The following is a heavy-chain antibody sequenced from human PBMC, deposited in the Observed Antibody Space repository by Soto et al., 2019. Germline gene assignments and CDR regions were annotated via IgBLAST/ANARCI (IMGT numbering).Heavy chain of an antibody. Sequence: GASVKVSCQACGGTFSSYAISWVRQAPGQGLEWMGGIIPIFGTANYAQKFQGRVTITADESTSTAYMELSSLRSEDTAVHYCTATAMVGYYYDGMDVWRQRTTVTVSS. V-gene: IGHV1-69*13. CDR1: GGTFSSYA. D-gene: IGHD5-18*01. CDR3: TATAMVGYYYDGMDV. CDR2: IIPIFGTA. J-gene: IGHJ6*02.